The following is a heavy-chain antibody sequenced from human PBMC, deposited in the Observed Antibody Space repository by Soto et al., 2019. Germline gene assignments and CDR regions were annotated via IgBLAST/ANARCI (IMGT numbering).Heavy chain of an antibody. Sequence: SETLSLTCTVSGGSISSYYWSWIRQPPGKGLEWIGYIYYSGSTNYNPSLKSRVTISVDTSKNQFSLKLSSVTAADTAVYYCARHRLDSSGGVRYYYYGMDVWGQGTTVTVSS. V-gene: IGHV4-59*08. CDR2: IYYSGST. CDR3: ARHRLDSSGGVRYYYYGMDV. CDR1: GGSISSYY. J-gene: IGHJ6*02. D-gene: IGHD6-19*01.